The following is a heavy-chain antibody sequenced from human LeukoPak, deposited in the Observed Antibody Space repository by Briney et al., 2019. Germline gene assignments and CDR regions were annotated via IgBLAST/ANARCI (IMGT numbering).Heavy chain of an antibody. Sequence: SETLSLTCSVSGGSITSYYWSWIRQPPGKGLEWIAYISDIGSINYNPSLKSRVTISLDTSKNQFSLKLSSVTAADTAVYYCAGHHPRNTVDFWGQGTLVTVSS. CDR2: ISDIGSI. CDR3: AGHHPRNTVDF. V-gene: IGHV4-59*08. D-gene: IGHD2/OR15-2a*01. CDR1: GGSITSYY. J-gene: IGHJ4*02.